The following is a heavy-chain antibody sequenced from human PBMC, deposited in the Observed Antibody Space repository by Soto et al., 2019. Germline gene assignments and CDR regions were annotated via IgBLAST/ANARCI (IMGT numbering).Heavy chain of an antibody. Sequence: PSETLSLTCTVSGGSISSGGYYWSWIRQHPGKGLEWIGYIYYSGSTYYNPSLKSRVTISVDTSKNQFSLKLSSVTAADTAVYYCARDRETYYDFWSGLLSTGMDVWGQGTTVTVSS. CDR1: GGSISSGGYY. D-gene: IGHD3-3*01. CDR3: ARDRETYYDFWSGLLSTGMDV. CDR2: IYYSGST. V-gene: IGHV4-31*03. J-gene: IGHJ6*02.